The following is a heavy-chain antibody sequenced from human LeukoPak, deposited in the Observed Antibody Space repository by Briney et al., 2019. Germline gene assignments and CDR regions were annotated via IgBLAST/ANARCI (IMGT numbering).Heavy chain of an antibody. Sequence: GGSLRLSCAASGFTVNNKYMTWDRQAPGKGLEWVSLIYNDGRTYYADSVKGRCTISRDNLKNVLYLQMNSLKVEDTALYYCARGLFLSGYLDAFDIWGQGTVVTVSS. D-gene: IGHD3-22*01. CDR2: IYNDGRT. CDR1: GFTVNNKY. J-gene: IGHJ3*02. CDR3: ARGLFLSGYLDAFDI. V-gene: IGHV3-53*01.